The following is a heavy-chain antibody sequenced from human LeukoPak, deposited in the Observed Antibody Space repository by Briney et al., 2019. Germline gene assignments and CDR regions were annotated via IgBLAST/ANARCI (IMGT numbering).Heavy chain of an antibody. CDR2: IYYSGTT. CDR3: ARVNTLIRGIGWFDP. D-gene: IGHD3-10*01. CDR1: GGSISSSSYY. V-gene: IGHV4-39*07. Sequence: PSETLSLTCNVSGGSISSSSYYWGWIRQPPGKGLELIGNIYYSGTTYYNPSLKSRVTISVDTSKNQFSLKLSSVTAADTAVYYCARVNTLIRGIGWFDPWGQRILVTVSS. J-gene: IGHJ5*02.